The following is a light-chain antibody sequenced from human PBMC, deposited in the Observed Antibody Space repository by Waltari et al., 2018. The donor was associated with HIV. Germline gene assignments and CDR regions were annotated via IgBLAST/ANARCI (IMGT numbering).Light chain of an antibody. J-gene: IGKJ4*01. Sequence: EIVLTQSPPILSVSLGETATLSCRASQRVQEFLAWYQRRPGQATRLVVYDASKRAAGVPGRCSGSGVGTDFTLTISGLEPEDVALYYCQHRTTWPPTFGGGSRVEIE. CDR3: QHRTTWPPT. CDR2: DAS. V-gene: IGKV3-11*01. CDR1: QRVQEF.